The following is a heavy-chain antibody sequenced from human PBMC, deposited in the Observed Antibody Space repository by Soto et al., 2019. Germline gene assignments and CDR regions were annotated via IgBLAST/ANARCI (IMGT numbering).Heavy chain of an antibody. V-gene: IGHV3-74*01. J-gene: IGHJ5*02. Sequence: PGGSLRLSCAASGFTLGGYWFHWVRQVPGKGLLWVSYIKSYGSSTDYADSVKGRFTISTDSAKNTLYLQMSSLRAEDTAVYYCARVKQNSGGAGDPLDLWGQGTLVTVSS. CDR3: ARVKQNSGGAGDPLDL. D-gene: IGHD2-15*01. CDR1: GFTLGGYW. CDR2: IKSYGSST.